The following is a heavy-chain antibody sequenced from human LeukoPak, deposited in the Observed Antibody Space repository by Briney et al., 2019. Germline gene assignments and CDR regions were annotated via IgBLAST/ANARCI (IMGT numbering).Heavy chain of an antibody. CDR3: AISNSGYEYDY. CDR1: GGTFSSYA. D-gene: IGHD5-12*01. J-gene: IGHJ4*02. V-gene: IGHV1-69*04. Sequence: ASVKVSCKASGGTFSSYAISWVRQAPGQGLEWMGRIIPILGIANYAQKFQGRVTITADKSTSTAYMELSSLRSEDTAVYYCAISNSGYEYDYWGQGTLVTVSS. CDR2: IIPILGIA.